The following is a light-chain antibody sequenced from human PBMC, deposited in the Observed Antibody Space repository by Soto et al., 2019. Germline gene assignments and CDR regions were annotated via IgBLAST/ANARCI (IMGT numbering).Light chain of an antibody. V-gene: IGKV1-5*01. CDR2: DAS. CDR1: QSISYW. J-gene: IGKJ4*01. CDR3: QQYSTYPLT. Sequence: DIQITQSPSTLSASLGDRVTITCRASQSISYWLAWYQQKPGKAPKLLIYDASSLESGVPLRFSGSRSGTEFTLTISSLQPDDFATYYCQQYSTYPLTFGGGTKVDIK.